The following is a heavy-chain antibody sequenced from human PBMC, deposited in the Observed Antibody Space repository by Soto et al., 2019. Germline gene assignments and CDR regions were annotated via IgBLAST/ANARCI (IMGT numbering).Heavy chain of an antibody. CDR2: ISGYNGNR. CDR3: AKMAVFVIVLVVKGLDL. CDR1: GYTFTRYG. D-gene: IGHD2-15*01. V-gene: IGHV1-18*01. J-gene: IGHJ5*02. Sequence: QVQLVQSGVEVKKPGASVNVSCKASGYTFTRYGIAWVRQAPGQGLEWMGWISGYNGNRNYVEKFQGRLSMTTDTSTCPASMELRRRRPHAPAVYYCAKMAVFVIVLVVKGLDLWGQGTLVTGSS.